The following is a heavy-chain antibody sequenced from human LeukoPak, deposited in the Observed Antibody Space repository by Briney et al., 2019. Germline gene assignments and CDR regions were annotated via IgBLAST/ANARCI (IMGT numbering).Heavy chain of an antibody. V-gene: IGHV1-2*02. CDR3: ARTSPYYDYVWGSYRYTPFDP. J-gene: IGHJ5*02. CDR2: INPNSGGT. D-gene: IGHD3-16*02. CDR1: GYTFTGYY. Sequence: ASVKVSCKASGYTFTGYYMHWVRQAPGQGLEWMGWINPNSGGTNYAQKFQGRVTMTRDTSISTAYMELSRLRSDDTAVYYCARTSPYYDYVWGSYRYTPFDPWGQGTLVTVSS.